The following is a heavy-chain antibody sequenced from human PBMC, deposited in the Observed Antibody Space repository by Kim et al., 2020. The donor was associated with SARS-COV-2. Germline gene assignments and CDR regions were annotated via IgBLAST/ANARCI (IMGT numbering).Heavy chain of an antibody. Sequence: INYADTVKGPSTITRDNDKNSLYLQMNSLRAEDTAVYYCARGPNYSPFDYWGQGTLVTVSS. CDR3: ARGPNYSPFDY. V-gene: IGHV3-48*03. D-gene: IGHD4-4*01. J-gene: IGHJ4*02. CDR2: I.